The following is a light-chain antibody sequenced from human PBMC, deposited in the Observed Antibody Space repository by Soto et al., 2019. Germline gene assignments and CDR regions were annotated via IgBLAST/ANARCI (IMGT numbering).Light chain of an antibody. CDR1: QSVSSNY. Sequence: ETVLTQSPGTLSLSPGERATLSCRASQSVSSNYLAWYQHIPGQAPRLLIYGASTRATGIPDRFSGSGSGTDLTLLISRLEPEDFAVYYCQQFYRSLPSWTFGQGTKVE. J-gene: IGKJ1*01. V-gene: IGKV3-20*01. CDR2: GAS. CDR3: QQFYRSLPSWT.